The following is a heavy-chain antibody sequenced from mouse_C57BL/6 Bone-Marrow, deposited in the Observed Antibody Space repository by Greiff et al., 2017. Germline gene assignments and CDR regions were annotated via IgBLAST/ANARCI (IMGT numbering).Heavy chain of an antibody. V-gene: IGHV1-64*01. D-gene: IGHD1-1*01. CDR3: ARRATTGEVDY. CDR2: IHPNSGST. J-gene: IGHJ4*01. Sequence: VQLQQPGAELVKPGASVKLSCKASGYTFTSYWMHWVKQRPGQGLEWIGMIHPNSGSTNYNEKFKSKATLTVDKSSSTAYMQLSSLTSEDSAVYYCARRATTGEVDYWGQGTSVTVSS. CDR1: GYTFTSYW.